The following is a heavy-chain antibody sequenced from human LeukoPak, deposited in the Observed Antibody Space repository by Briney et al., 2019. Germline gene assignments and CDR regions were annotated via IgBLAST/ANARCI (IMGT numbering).Heavy chain of an antibody. Sequence: SETLSLTCSVSGGSLSPYYWSWIRQPPGKGLEWIGYIFSSGSTNYNPSLKSRVTISVDTSKNQFSLKLSSVTAADTAVYYCARYTGIAAAPWDYYYYGMDVWGQGTTVTVSS. D-gene: IGHD6-13*01. CDR2: IFSSGST. CDR3: ARYTGIAAAPWDYYYYGMDV. V-gene: IGHV4-4*09. J-gene: IGHJ6*02. CDR1: GGSLSPYY.